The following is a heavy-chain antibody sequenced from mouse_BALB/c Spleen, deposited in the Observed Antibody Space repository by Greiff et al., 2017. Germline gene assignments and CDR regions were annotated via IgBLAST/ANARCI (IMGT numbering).Heavy chain of an antibody. J-gene: IGHJ3*01. Sequence: VQVVESGPGLVAPSQSLSITCTVSGFSLTGYGVNWVRQPPGRGLEWLGMIWGDGSTDYNSALKSRLSISKDNSKSQVFLQMNSLQTDDTARYYCARYYDYDGAWFAYWGQGTLVTVSA. CDR2: IWGDGST. CDR3: ARYYDYDGAWFAY. V-gene: IGHV2-6-7*01. D-gene: IGHD2-4*01. CDR1: GFSLTGYG.